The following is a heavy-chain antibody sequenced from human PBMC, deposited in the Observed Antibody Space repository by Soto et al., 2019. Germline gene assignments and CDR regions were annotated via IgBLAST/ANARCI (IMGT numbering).Heavy chain of an antibody. V-gene: IGHV4-59*01. D-gene: IGHD4-4*01. CDR2: IYYSGST. CDR3: ERFAVNTRVNWFDP. J-gene: IGHJ5*02. Sequence: SETXSLTCTSSGVSISSYYWSWIRHPPGKGLEWIGYIYYSGSTNYNPSLKSRVTISVDTSKNQFSLKLSSVTAADTAVYYCERFAVNTRVNWFDPWGQGTLVTVYS. CDR1: GVSISSYY.